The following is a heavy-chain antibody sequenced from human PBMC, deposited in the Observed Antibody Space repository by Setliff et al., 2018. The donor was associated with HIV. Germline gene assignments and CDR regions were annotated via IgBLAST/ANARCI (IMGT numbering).Heavy chain of an antibody. V-gene: IGHV1-18*04. CDR1: EYSFTSYD. D-gene: IGHD3-10*01. CDR2: ISTYNGNT. J-gene: IGHJ4*02. CDR3: ARDSEAGV. Sequence: ASVKVSCKPSEYSFTSYDINWVRQATGQGLEWMGWISTYNGNTNYAQKFQGRVTLTTDTSTNTAYMELRGLKSDDTAMYYCARDSEAGVWGQGTLVTVSS.